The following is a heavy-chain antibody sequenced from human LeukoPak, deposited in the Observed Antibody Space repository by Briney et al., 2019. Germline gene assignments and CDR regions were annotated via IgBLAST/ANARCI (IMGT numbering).Heavy chain of an antibody. D-gene: IGHD2-15*01. CDR2: VHYNGNT. V-gene: IGHV4-39*01. CDR1: GGSISSSNYY. Sequence: PSETLSLTCTVSGGSISSSNYYWGWIRQPPGKGLEWIGIVHYNGNTYYNPSLKSRVTISVDTSKSQFSLELGSVAAADTAVYYCTRYDPAATGGWFDPWGQGTLVTVSS. CDR3: TRYDPAATGGWFDP. J-gene: IGHJ5*02.